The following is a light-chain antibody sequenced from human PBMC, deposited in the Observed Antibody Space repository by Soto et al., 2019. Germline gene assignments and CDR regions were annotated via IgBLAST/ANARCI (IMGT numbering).Light chain of an antibody. Sequence: EIVLTQSPATLSLSPGERATLSCRASQSVSSSLGWYQQKPGQPPRLLIYDASKRVTGIPARFSGSGSGTGFTLAISSLEPEDFAVYFCQQRTDGWTFGQGTKV. CDR1: QSVSSS. V-gene: IGKV3-11*01. J-gene: IGKJ1*01. CDR2: DAS. CDR3: QQRTDGWT.